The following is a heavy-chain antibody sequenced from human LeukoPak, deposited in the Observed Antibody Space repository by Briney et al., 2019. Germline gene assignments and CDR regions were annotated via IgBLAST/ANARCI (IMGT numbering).Heavy chain of an antibody. Sequence: GGSLRLSCAASGFTFSSYAMSWVRQAPGKGLEWVSAISGSGGSTYYADSVKGRFTISRDNPKNTLYLQMNSLRAEDTAVYYCAKDLSANTFGGVIANGAFDYWGQGTLVTVSS. CDR2: ISGSGGST. CDR3: AKDLSANTFGGVIANGAFDY. D-gene: IGHD3-16*02. J-gene: IGHJ4*02. CDR1: GFTFSSYA. V-gene: IGHV3-23*01.